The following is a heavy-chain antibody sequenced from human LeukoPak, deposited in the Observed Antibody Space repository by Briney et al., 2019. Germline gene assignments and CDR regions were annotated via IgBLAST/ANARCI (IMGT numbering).Heavy chain of an antibody. V-gene: IGHV4-30-2*01. CDR3: ARGDYGDLYWYFDP. J-gene: IGHJ2*01. CDR2: IYPSGST. Sequence: SQTLSLTCAVSGGSISSDGYSWTWIRQPPGEGLEWLGYIYPSGSTYYNSSLKSRVILSVDRSKNQFSLNLSSGTAADTAVYLCARGDYGDLYWYFDPWGRGTLVTVSS. D-gene: IGHD4-17*01. CDR1: GGSISSDGYS.